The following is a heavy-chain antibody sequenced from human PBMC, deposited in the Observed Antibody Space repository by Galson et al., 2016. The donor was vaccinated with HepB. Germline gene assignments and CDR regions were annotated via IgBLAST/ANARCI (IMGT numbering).Heavy chain of an antibody. Sequence: SVKVSCKASGYTFSSYGINWVRQAPGQGLEWMGWISTYNGHTNYAQKFRGGVTMTTDTATTTVYLKMRSLKSDDTAVYFCAKGGCYCVTDSCYLGPFDNWGQGTLVTVSS. CDR3: AKGGCYCVTDSCYLGPFDN. CDR1: GYTFSSYG. D-gene: IGHD2-2*01. J-gene: IGHJ4*02. CDR2: ISTYNGHT. V-gene: IGHV1-18*04.